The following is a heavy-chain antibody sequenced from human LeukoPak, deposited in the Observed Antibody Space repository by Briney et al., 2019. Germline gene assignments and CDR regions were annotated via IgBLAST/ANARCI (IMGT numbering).Heavy chain of an antibody. Sequence: SETLSLTCTVSGGSISSGSYYWSWIRQPPGKGLEWIGYIYYSGTTYYNPSLKSRVTISVDTSKNQFSLKLNSVTAADTAVYYCARVSSRGWTDFDYWGQGTLVTVSS. D-gene: IGHD6-19*01. CDR2: IYYSGTT. CDR1: GGSISSGSYY. J-gene: IGHJ4*02. CDR3: ARVSSRGWTDFDY. V-gene: IGHV4-61*01.